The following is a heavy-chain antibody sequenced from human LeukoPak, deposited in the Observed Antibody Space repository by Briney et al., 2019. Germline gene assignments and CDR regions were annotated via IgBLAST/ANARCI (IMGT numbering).Heavy chain of an antibody. CDR1: GGSFSGYY. V-gene: IGHV4-34*01. CDR2: INHSGST. D-gene: IGHD2-15*01. J-gene: IGHJ5*02. Sequence: NSSETLSLTCAVYGGSFSGYYWSWTRQPPGKGLEWIGEINHSGSTNYDPSLKSRVTISVDTSKNQFSLKLSSVTAADTAVYYCARGRPSGIVVVAVTTDKNWFDPWGQGTLVTVSS. CDR3: ARGRPSGIVVVAVTTDKNWFDP.